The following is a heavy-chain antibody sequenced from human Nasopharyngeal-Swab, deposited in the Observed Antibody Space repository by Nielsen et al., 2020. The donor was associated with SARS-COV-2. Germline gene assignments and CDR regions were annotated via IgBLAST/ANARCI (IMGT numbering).Heavy chain of an antibody. J-gene: IGHJ4*02. CDR1: GGSISSGGYY. CDR3: ARASRGIFGVVSTFDY. CDR2: IYYSGST. Sequence: SETLSLTCTVSGGSISSGGYYWSWIRQHPGKGLEWIGYIYYSGSTYYNPSLKSRVTIPVDTSKNQFSLKLSSVTAADTAVYYCARASRGIFGVVSTFDYWGQGTLVTVSS. V-gene: IGHV4-31*03. D-gene: IGHD3-3*01.